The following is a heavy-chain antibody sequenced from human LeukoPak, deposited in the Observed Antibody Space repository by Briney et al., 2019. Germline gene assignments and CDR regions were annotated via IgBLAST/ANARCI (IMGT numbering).Heavy chain of an antibody. J-gene: IGHJ4*02. D-gene: IGHD4-11*01. V-gene: IGHV3-53*04. CDR2: IYSGGST. CDR3: ARGYSNYAPGTTDY. CDR1: GFTVSSNY. Sequence: GGSLRLSCAASGFTVSSNYMSWVRQAPGKGLEGVSVIYSGGSTYYADSVKGRFTISRHNSKNTLYPQMNSLRAEDTAVYYCARGYSNYAPGTTDYWGQGTLVTVSS.